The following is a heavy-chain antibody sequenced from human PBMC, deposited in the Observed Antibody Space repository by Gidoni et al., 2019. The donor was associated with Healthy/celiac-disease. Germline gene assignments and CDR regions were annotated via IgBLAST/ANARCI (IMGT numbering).Heavy chain of an antibody. CDR1: AGSISSGGYY. CDR3: ARMGVWFGEPRNNDAFDI. J-gene: IGHJ3*02. Sequence: QVQLQESGPGLVKPSQTLSLTCTVSAGSISSGGYYWSWIRQHPGKGLEWIGYIYYSGSTYYNPSLKSLVTISVDTSKNQFSLKLSSVTAADTAVYYCARMGVWFGEPRNNDAFDIWGQGTMVTVSS. V-gene: IGHV4-31*01. CDR2: IYYSGST. D-gene: IGHD3-10*01.